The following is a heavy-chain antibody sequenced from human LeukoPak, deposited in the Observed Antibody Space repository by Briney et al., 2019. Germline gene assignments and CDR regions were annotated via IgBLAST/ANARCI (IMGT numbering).Heavy chain of an antibody. V-gene: IGHV4-4*09. J-gene: IGHJ4*02. CDR1: GVSMSAYQ. CDR3: ATSNEAKIAPFDH. Sequence: SETLSLTCTVSGVSMSAYQWSWVRQSPEKGREWIGCINTKGETSYNPSLKSRVTTSVDTSKSQFSLRLTSVTAADTAVYYCATSNEAKIAPFDHWGQGAPVTVSS. D-gene: IGHD2-21*01. CDR2: INTKGET.